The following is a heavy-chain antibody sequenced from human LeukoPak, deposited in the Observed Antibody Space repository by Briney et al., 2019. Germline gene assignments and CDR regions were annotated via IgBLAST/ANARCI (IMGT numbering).Heavy chain of an antibody. J-gene: IGHJ4*02. Sequence: SETLSLTCTVSGGSISSYYWSWIRQPPGKGLEWIGYIYYSGSTNYNPSLKSRVTISVDTSKNQFSLKLSSVTAADTAVYYCARTSYSGSGSYYFDYWRQGTQVTISS. CDR1: GGSISSYY. CDR2: IYYSGST. CDR3: ARTSYSGSGSYYFDY. V-gene: IGHV4-59*08. D-gene: IGHD3-10*01.